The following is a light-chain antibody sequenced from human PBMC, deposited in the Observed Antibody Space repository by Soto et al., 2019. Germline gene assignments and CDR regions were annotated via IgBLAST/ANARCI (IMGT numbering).Light chain of an antibody. CDR3: QQYVTSLT. J-gene: IGKJ4*01. CDR2: GAS. Sequence: EIVLTQSPASLSLSAGERVTLSCRASQSVDTMVAWYQQQVGRTPRLLIYGASSRATGIPDRFSGSGSGTDFTLTISRLEPEDFAVYYCQQYVTSLTFGGGTKVDIK. CDR1: QSVDTM. V-gene: IGKV3-20*01.